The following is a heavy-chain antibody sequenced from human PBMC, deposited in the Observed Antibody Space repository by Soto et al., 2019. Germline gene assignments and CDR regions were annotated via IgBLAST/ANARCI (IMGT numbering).Heavy chain of an antibody. CDR3: ARAISIIMAAPDY. CDR2: VSPYNGNA. V-gene: IGHV1-18*04. D-gene: IGHD2-8*01. CDR1: GYTFSNYS. J-gene: IGHJ4*02. Sequence: ASVKVSCKASGYTFSNYSISWVRQAPGQGLECMGWVSPYNGNANYTEKFQGRVSMTTDTSTTTAYMELTSLTSDDTAIYYCARAISIIMAAPDYWGQGTLVTVSS.